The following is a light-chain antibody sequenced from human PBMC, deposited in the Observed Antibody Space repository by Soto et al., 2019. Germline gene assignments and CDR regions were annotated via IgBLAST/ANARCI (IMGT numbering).Light chain of an antibody. CDR1: QSVSSSY. Sequence: EIVLTQSPGTLSLSPGERATLSCRASQSVSSSYLAWYQQKPGQAPRLVIYGASSRATGIPDRFSGSGSGTDFTLTISRLEPEDFAVYYCQQYGSSPETFGQGTKVEIK. J-gene: IGKJ1*01. V-gene: IGKV3-20*01. CDR3: QQYGSSPET. CDR2: GAS.